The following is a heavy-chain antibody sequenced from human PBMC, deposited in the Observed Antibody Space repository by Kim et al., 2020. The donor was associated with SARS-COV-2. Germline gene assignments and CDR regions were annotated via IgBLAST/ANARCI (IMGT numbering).Heavy chain of an antibody. Sequence: DSGQGRFTIYRDNSKDTLYLQMNSLRAEETAVYYCAKKRGYSSSWEDFDYWGQGTLVTVSS. J-gene: IGHJ4*02. V-gene: IGHV3-23*01. D-gene: IGHD6-13*01. CDR3: AKKRGYSSSWEDFDY.